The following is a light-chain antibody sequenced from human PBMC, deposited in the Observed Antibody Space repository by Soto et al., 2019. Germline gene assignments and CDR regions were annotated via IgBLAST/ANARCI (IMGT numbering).Light chain of an antibody. J-gene: IGKJ1*01. CDR3: QQYGSSRWS. CDR2: GTS. Sequence: EIVLTQSPGTLSLSPGDRASLSCRASQTVGSAYLAWYQHKPGQAPRLLIFGTSSRATGIPDRFSGSGSGTDFTLTISRLAPEDFAVYYCQQYGSSRWSFDQGTKVEAK. CDR1: QTVGSAY. V-gene: IGKV3-20*01.